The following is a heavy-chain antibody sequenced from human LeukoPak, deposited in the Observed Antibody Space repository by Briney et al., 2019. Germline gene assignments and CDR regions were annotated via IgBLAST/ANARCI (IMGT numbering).Heavy chain of an antibody. CDR2: INHSGST. CDR3: ARGRRSSGFIDY. D-gene: IGHD6-19*01. V-gene: IGHV4-34*01. J-gene: IGHJ4*02. Sequence: SETLSLTCAVYGGSFSGYYWSWIREPPGKGLEWIGEINHSGSTNYNPFLKSRVTISVDTSKNQFSLKLSSVTAADTAVYYCARGRRSSGFIDYWGQGTLVTVSS. CDR1: GGSFSGYY.